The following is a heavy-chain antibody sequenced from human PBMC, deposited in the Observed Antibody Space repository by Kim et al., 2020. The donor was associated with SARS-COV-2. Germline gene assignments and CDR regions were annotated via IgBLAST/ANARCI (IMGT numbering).Heavy chain of an antibody. J-gene: IGHJ3*02. CDR1: GFTLSDYY. CDR2: IRGRSSDT. V-gene: IGHV3-11*05. Sequence: GGSLRLSCAASGFTLSDYYMNWIRQAPGKGLEWVSFIRGRSSDTEYADSVTGRFTISRANAKTSVYLQLHSLRVEATAVAYCSREIQSVAAFDIWARGT. CDR3: SREIQSVAAFDI. D-gene: IGHD5-18*01.